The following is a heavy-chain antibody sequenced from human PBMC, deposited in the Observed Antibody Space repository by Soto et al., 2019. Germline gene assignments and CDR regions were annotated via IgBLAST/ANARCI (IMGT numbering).Heavy chain of an antibody. V-gene: IGHV3-33*01. CDR3: ARDRGVVVVAAKFDYGMDV. Sequence: GGSLRLSCAASGFTFSSYGMHWVRQAPGKGLEWVAVIWYDGSNKYYADSVKGRFTISRDNSKNTLYLQMNSLRAEDTAVYYCARDRGVVVVAAKFDYGMDVWGQGTTVTVS. D-gene: IGHD2-15*01. J-gene: IGHJ6*02. CDR2: IWYDGSNK. CDR1: GFTFSSYG.